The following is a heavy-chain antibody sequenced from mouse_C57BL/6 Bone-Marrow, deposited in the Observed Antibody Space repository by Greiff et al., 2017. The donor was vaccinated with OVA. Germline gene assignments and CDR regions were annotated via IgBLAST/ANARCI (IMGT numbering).Heavy chain of an antibody. D-gene: IGHD1-1*01. V-gene: IGHV1-64*01. CDR2: IHPNSGST. CDR3: ARNYSSRHWYFDV. J-gene: IGHJ1*03. Sequence: QVQLQQPGAELVKPGASVKLSCKASGYTFTSYWMHWVKQRPGQGLEWIGMIHPNSGSTNYNEKFKSKATLTVDKSSSTAYMQLSSLTSEDSAVYYCARNYSSRHWYFDVWGTGTTVTVSS. CDR1: GYTFTSYW.